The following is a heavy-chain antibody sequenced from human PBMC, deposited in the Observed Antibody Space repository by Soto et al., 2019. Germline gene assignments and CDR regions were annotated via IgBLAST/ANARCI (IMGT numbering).Heavy chain of an antibody. CDR1: GFTFSSYG. Sequence: QVQLVESGGGVVEPGRSLRLSCAASGFTFSSYGMHWVRQAPGKGLEWVAVISYDGSNKYYADSVKGRFTISRDNSKNTLYLHMNSLRAEDTAVYYCAKDPTLSPGWLQLSYWGQGTLVTVSS. J-gene: IGHJ4*02. V-gene: IGHV3-30*18. CDR2: ISYDGSNK. CDR3: AKDPTLSPGWLQLSY. D-gene: IGHD5-12*01.